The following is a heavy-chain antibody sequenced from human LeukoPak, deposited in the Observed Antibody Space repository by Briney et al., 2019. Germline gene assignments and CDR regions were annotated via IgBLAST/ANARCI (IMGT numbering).Heavy chain of an antibody. CDR2: ISSSSSYI. Sequence: PGGSLRLSCAASGFTFSSYNMNWVRQAPGKGLEWVSSISSSSSYIYYADSVKGRFTISRDNAKNSLYLQMNSLRAEDTAVYYCARYSSSDWFDPWGQGTLVTVSS. D-gene: IGHD6-6*01. CDR3: ARYSSSDWFDP. CDR1: GFTFSSYN. V-gene: IGHV3-21*01. J-gene: IGHJ5*02.